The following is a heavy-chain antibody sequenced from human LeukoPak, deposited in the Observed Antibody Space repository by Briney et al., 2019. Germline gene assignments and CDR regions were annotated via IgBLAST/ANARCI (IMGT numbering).Heavy chain of an antibody. CDR3: ARVEDQTGILGAFDI. Sequence: ASVKVSCKASGYTFTSYGISWVRQAPGQGLEWMGWISAYNGNTNYAQKLQGRVTMTTDTSTSTAYMELRSLRSDDTAVYYCARVEDQTGILGAFDIWGQGTMVTVSS. J-gene: IGHJ3*02. CDR2: ISAYNGNT. D-gene: IGHD3-3*02. V-gene: IGHV1-18*01. CDR1: GYTFTSYG.